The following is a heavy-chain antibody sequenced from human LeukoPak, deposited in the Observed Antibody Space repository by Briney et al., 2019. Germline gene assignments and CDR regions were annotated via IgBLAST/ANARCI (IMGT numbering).Heavy chain of an antibody. CDR2: ISSSSSTI. CDR1: GFTLSSYS. J-gene: IGHJ4*02. Sequence: GGSLRLSCAASGFTLSSYSMNWVRQAPGKGLEWVSYISSSSSTIYYADSVKGRFTISRDNAKNSLYLQMNSLRDEDAAVYYCASTSTVTLDYWGQGTLVTVSS. D-gene: IGHD4-17*01. V-gene: IGHV3-48*02. CDR3: ASTSTVTLDY.